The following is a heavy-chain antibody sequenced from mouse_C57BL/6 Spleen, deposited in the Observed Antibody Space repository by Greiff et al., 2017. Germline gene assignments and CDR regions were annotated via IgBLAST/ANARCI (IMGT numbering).Heavy chain of an antibody. Sequence: QVQLQQPGAELVKPGASVKLSCKASGYTFTSYWMHWVKQRPGQGLEWIGMIHPNSGSTNYNEKFKSKATLTVDKSSSTAYMQLSSLTSEDSAVYYCARSWDYDGVFAYWGQGTLVTVSA. CDR1: GYTFTSYW. V-gene: IGHV1-64*01. CDR3: ARSWDYDGVFAY. CDR2: IHPNSGST. J-gene: IGHJ3*01. D-gene: IGHD2-4*01.